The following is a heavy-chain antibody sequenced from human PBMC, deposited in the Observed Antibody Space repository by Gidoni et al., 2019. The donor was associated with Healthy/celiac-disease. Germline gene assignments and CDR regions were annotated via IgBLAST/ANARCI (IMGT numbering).Heavy chain of an antibody. J-gene: IGHJ6*02. CDR2: MNPNSGNT. V-gene: IGHV1-8*01. D-gene: IGHD6-13*01. CDR1: GYIFTSYE. CDR3: ARSYPSSSWYHDYYGMDV. Sequence: QVQLVQSGAEVKKPGASVKVSCKASGYIFTSYEINWVRQATGQGLEWMGWMNPNSGNTGYAQKFQGRVTMTRNTSISTAYMELSSLRSEDTAVYYCARSYPSSSWYHDYYGMDVWGQGTTVTVSS.